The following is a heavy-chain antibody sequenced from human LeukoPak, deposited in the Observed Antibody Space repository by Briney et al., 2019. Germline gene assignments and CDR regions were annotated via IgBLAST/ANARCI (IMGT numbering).Heavy chain of an antibody. CDR3: ARSDQLLNMYYVATPMAFDS. D-gene: IGHD2-2*01. J-gene: IGHJ4*02. V-gene: IGHV1-8*03. Sequence: GASVKVSCKASGYIFTNYDINWVRQATGQGLEWMGWMNPNSGNTGYAQKFQDRVTITSNTSISTAYMELSSLRSNDTAVYDCARSDQLLNMYYVATPMAFDSWGQGTLVTVSS. CDR1: GYIFTNYD. CDR2: MNPNSGNT.